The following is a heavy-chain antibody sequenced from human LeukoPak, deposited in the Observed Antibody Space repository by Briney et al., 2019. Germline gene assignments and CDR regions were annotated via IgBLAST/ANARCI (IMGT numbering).Heavy chain of an antibody. CDR3: AKDRTPVVPAFSGMDV. J-gene: IGHJ6*02. Sequence: ASVKVSCKASGGTFSSYAMSWVRQAPGKGLEWVSAISGSGGSTYYADSVKGRFTISRDNSKNTLYLQMNSLRAEDTAVYYCAKDRTPVVPAFSGMDVWGQGTTVTVSS. CDR1: GGTFSSYA. D-gene: IGHD2-2*01. V-gene: IGHV3-23*01. CDR2: ISGSGGST.